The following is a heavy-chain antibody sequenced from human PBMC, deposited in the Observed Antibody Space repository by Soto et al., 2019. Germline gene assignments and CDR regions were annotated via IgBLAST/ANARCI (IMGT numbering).Heavy chain of an antibody. Sequence: QVQLQESGPGLVKPSQTLSLTCTVSGGSISSGGYYWSWIRRHPGKGLEWIGYIYYSGSTYYNPSLKSRVTISVDTSKNQFSLKLSSATAADTAVYYCAIYDSSGSRGFQHWGQGTLVTVSS. D-gene: IGHD3-22*01. J-gene: IGHJ1*01. V-gene: IGHV4-31*03. CDR3: AIYDSSGSRGFQH. CDR2: IYYSGST. CDR1: GGSISSGGYY.